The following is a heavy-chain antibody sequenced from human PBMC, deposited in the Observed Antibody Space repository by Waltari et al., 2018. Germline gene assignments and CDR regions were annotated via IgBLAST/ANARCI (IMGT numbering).Heavy chain of an antibody. CDR2: IYTSGST. V-gene: IGHV4-4*07. J-gene: IGHJ6*04. CDR3: ARDPGPFTIFGVVMMDV. Sequence: QVQLQESGPGLVKPSETLSLTCTVSGGSISSYYWSCIPQPAGKGLEWIGRIYTSGSTNYNPSLKSRVTMSVDTSKNQFSLKLSSVTAADTAVYYCARDPGPFTIFGVVMMDVWGKGTTVTVSS. CDR1: GGSISSYY. D-gene: IGHD3-3*01.